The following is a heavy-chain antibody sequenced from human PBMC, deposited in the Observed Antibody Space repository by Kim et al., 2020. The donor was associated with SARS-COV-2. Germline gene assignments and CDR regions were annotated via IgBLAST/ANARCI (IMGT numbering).Heavy chain of an antibody. CDR2: IHPKTGNP. Sequence: ASVKVSCKASGYTFSGYAINWVRQAPGQGLEWMGWIHPKTGNPTYAQGFTGRFVFSLDTSVSTAYLQINSLKAEDTAVYYCARDPPLSPGVWGQGTTVT. J-gene: IGHJ6*01. CDR3: ARDPPLSPGV. CDR1: GYTFSGYA. V-gene: IGHV7-4-1*02.